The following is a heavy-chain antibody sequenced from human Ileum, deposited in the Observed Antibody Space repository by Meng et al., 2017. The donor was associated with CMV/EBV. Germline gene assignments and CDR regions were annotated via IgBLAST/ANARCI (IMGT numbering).Heavy chain of an antibody. Sequence: QITLKESGPTLVKPTQTLTLTCTISGFSLTTSGVGVGWIRQPPGKALEWLALVYWDDDKRYNTSLKSRLTITRDTSKNQVVLIMTNMDPVDTATYYCARSGGSTWYEENNWFDPWGQGTLVTVSS. D-gene: IGHD6-13*01. CDR3: ARSGGSTWYEENNWFDP. CDR1: GFSLTTSGVG. CDR2: VYWDDDK. J-gene: IGHJ5*02. V-gene: IGHV2-5*02.